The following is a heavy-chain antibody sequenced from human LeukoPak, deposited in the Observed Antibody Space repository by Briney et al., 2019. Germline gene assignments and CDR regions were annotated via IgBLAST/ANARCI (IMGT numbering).Heavy chain of an antibody. CDR1: GGSISSSSYY. D-gene: IGHD3-22*01. J-gene: IGHJ4*02. Sequence: ETLSLTCTVSGGSISSSSYYWGWVRQPPGKGLEWIGEIYHSGGTNYNPSLKSRVTISVDKSKNQFSLKLSPVTAADTAVYYCARERGLGYYDSSGMIDYWGQGTLVTVSS. CDR3: ARERGLGYYDSSGMIDY. V-gene: IGHV4-39*07. CDR2: IYHSGGT.